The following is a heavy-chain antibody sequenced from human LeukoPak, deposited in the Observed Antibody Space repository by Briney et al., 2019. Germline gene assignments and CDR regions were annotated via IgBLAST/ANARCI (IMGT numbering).Heavy chain of an antibody. J-gene: IGHJ4*02. D-gene: IGHD3-10*01. CDR3: AKKRGGNNPYDY. Sequence: PGGSLRLSCAASRFTLTSYAMSWVRQAPGKGLEWVSVISGDGTDLDYADSVKGRFTISRDTSKSMVFLQMNSLRVEDTAVYYCAKKRGGNNPYDYWGQGTLVTVSS. CDR2: ISGDGTDL. CDR1: RFTLTSYA. V-gene: IGHV3-23*01.